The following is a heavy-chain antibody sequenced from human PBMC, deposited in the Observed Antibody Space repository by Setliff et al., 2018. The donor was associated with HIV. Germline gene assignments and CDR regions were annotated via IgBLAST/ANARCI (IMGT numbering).Heavy chain of an antibody. CDR3: AMFSSSSG. Sequence: GGSLRLSCAASGFTFSSYAMHWVRQAPGKGLEWVAVISYDGSNKYYADSVKGRFTISRDNSKNTLYLQMNSLRAEDTAVYYCAMFSSSSGWGQGTQVTVSS. D-gene: IGHD6-6*01. CDR2: ISYDGSNK. V-gene: IGHV3-30*04. J-gene: IGHJ4*02. CDR1: GFTFSSYA.